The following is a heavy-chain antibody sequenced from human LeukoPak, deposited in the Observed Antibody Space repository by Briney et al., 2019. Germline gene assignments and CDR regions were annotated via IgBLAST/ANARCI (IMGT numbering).Heavy chain of an antibody. CDR2: IRSKANSYAT. V-gene: IGHV3-73*01. D-gene: IGHD3-10*01. CDR3: TRHLITPDQGNY. J-gene: IGHJ4*02. CDR1: GFTFSGSA. Sequence: GGSLRLSCAASGFTFSGSAMHWVRQASGKGLEWVGRIRSKANSYATAYAASVKGRFTISRDDSKNTAYLQMNSLKTEDTAVYYCTRHLITPDQGNYWGQGTLVTVSS.